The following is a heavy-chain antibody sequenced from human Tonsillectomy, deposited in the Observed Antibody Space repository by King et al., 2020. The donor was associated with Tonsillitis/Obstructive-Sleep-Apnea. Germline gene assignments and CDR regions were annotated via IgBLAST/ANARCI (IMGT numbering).Heavy chain of an antibody. CDR2: IYNSGST. V-gene: IGHV4-61*01. Sequence: VQLQESGPGLVKPSETLSLTCIVSGGSVSSGSYYWTWIRQPPGKGLEWIGNIYNSGSTNYHPSLKSRVTISVDTSRNEFSLRLSSVTAADTAVYYCARDIQTVPFRGSDSWGQGTLVTVSS. CDR3: ARDIQTVPFRGSDS. CDR1: GGSVSSGSYY. J-gene: IGHJ4*02. D-gene: IGHD4-17*01.